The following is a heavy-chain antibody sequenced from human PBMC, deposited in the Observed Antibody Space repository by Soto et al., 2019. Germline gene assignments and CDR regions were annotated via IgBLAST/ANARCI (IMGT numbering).Heavy chain of an antibody. CDR2: IDWDDDK. CDR3: ARSHYGGNSYYYYGMDV. V-gene: IGHV2-70*01. Sequence: SGPTLVNPTQTLTLTCTFSGFSLSTSGMCVSWIRQPPGKALEWLALIDWDDDKYYSTSLKTRLTISKDTSKNQVVLTMTNMDPVDTATYYCARSHYGGNSYYYYGMDVWGQGTTVTVSS. D-gene: IGHD4-17*01. CDR1: GFSLSTSGMC. J-gene: IGHJ6*02.